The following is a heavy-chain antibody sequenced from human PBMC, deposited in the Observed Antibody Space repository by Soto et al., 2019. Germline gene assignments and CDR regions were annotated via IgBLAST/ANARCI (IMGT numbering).Heavy chain of an antibody. CDR2: INPNSGGT. CDR3: ARGTGDRAGDAFDI. D-gene: IGHD7-27*01. Sequence: ASVKVSCKASGYTFTGYYMHWVRQAPGQGLEWMGWINPNSGGTNYAQKFQGWVTMTRDTSISTAYMELSRLRSDDTAVYYCARGTGDRAGDAFDIWGQGTMVTVSS. V-gene: IGHV1-2*04. J-gene: IGHJ3*02. CDR1: GYTFTGYY.